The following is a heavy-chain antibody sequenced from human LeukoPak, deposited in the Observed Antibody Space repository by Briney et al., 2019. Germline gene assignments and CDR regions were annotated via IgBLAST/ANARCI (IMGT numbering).Heavy chain of an antibody. J-gene: IGHJ4*02. V-gene: IGHV3-30*04. D-gene: IGHD6-19*01. CDR2: ISHDDKNR. CDR3: VRDRDTSGWLY. CDR1: GFTFTSYA. Sequence: PGGSLRLSCAASGFTFTSYAFHWVRQAPGKGLEGVTVISHDDKNRYYADSVKGRFTISRDNSKNTVYLQMNNLRVEDTAVYFCVRDRDTSGWLYWGQGTLVTVSS.